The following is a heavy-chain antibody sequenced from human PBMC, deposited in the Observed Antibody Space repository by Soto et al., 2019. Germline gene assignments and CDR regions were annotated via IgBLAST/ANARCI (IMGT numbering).Heavy chain of an antibody. CDR3: ARVGGLLYSSYGMDV. Sequence: ASVKVSCKASGYTFTSYGISWVRQAPGQGLESMGWISAYNGNTNYAQKLQGRVTMTTDTSTSTAYMELRSLRSDDTAVYYCARVGGLLYSSYGMDVWGQGTTVTVSS. V-gene: IGHV1-18*04. CDR2: ISAYNGNT. J-gene: IGHJ6*02. D-gene: IGHD6-13*01. CDR1: GYTFTSYG.